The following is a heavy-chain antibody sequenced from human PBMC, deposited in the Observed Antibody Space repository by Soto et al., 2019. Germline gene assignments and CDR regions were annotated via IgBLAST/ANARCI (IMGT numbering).Heavy chain of an antibody. CDR3: ARWARRGYYYYGMDV. CDR1: GGSFSGYY. V-gene: IGHV4-34*01. J-gene: IGHJ6*02. Sequence: SETLSLTCAVYGGSFSGYYWSWIRQPPGKGLEWIGEINHSGSTNYNPSLKSRVTISVDTSKNQFSLKLSSVTAADTAVYYCARWARRGYYYYGMDVWGQGTTVTVSS. CDR2: INHSGST.